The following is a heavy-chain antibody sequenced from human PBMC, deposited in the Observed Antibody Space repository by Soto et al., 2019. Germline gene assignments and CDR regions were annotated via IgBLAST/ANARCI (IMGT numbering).Heavy chain of an antibody. CDR1: GFTFSSYA. CDR2: ITASGGST. J-gene: IGHJ4*02. V-gene: IGHV3-23*01. CDR3: AHKQGIVLVPAAIWY. Sequence: GGSLRLSCAASGFTFSSYAMSWVRQAPGKGLEWVSGITASGGSTSYADSVKGRFTISRDNSKNTLYLQMNSLRAEDTAVYYYAHKQGIVLVPAAIWYWGQGTLVTGPS. D-gene: IGHD2-2*02.